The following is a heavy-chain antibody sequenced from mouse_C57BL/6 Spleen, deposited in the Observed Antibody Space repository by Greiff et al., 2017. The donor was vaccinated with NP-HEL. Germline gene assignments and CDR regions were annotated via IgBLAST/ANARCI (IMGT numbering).Heavy chain of an antibody. CDR2: ISSGSSTI. V-gene: IGHV5-17*01. CDR1: GFTFSDYG. J-gene: IGHJ2*01. CDR3: ARMGYGSSLDY. Sequence: DVMLVESGGGLVKPGGSLKLSCAASGFTFSDYGMHWVRQAPEKGLEWVAYISSGSSTIYYADTVKGRFTISRDNAKNTLFLQMTSLRSEDTAMYYCARMGYGSSLDYWGQGTTLTVSS. D-gene: IGHD1-1*01.